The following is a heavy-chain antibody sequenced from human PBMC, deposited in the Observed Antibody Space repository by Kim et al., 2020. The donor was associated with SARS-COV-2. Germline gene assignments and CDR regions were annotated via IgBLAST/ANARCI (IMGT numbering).Heavy chain of an antibody. J-gene: IGHJ5*02. CDR3: AREGSGSYNWFDP. D-gene: IGHD3-10*01. V-gene: IGHV1-3*01. Sequence: YSQSSQGRVTISRDTSATTAYMELSGLTSKDTAVYYCAREGSGSYNWFDPWGQGTLVTVSS.